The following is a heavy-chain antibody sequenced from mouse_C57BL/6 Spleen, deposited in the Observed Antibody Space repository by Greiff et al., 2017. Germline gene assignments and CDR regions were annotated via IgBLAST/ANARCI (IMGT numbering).Heavy chain of an antibody. V-gene: IGHV5-9-1*02. J-gene: IGHJ2*01. D-gene: IGHD6-1*01. CDR3: TREAGYFDY. Sequence: EVKVVESGEGLVKPGGSLKLSCAASGFTFSSYAMSWVRQTPEKRLEWVAYISSGGDYIYYADTVKGRFTISRDNARNTLYLQMSSLKSEDTAMYYCTREAGYFDYWGQGTTLTVSS. CDR1: GFTFSSYA. CDR2: ISSGGDYI.